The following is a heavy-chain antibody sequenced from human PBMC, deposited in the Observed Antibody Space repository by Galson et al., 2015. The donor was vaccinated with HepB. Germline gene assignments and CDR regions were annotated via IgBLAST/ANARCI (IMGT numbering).Heavy chain of an antibody. D-gene: IGHD3-3*01. Sequence: PALVKPTQTLTLTCTFSGFSLSTSGVGVGWIRQPPGKALEWLALIYWDDDKRYSPSLKSRLTITKDTSKNQVVLTMTNMDPVDTATYYCAHRLERASSQRRNWFDPWGQGTLVTVSS. CDR1: GFSLSTSGVG. V-gene: IGHV2-5*02. CDR2: IYWDDDK. J-gene: IGHJ5*02. CDR3: AHRLERASSQRRNWFDP.